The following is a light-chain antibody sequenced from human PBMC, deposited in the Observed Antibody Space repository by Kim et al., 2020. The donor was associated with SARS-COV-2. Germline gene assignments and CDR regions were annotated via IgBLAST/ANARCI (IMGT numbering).Light chain of an antibody. CDR3: QQYYSTPYT. J-gene: IGKJ2*01. CDR2: WAS. CDR1: QSVLYSSNNKNY. V-gene: IGKV4-1*01. Sequence: RATINCKSSQSVLYSSNNKNYLAWYQQKPGQPPKLLIYWASTRESGVPDRFSGGGSGTDFTLTISSLQAEDVAVYYCQQYYSTPYTFGQGTKLEI.